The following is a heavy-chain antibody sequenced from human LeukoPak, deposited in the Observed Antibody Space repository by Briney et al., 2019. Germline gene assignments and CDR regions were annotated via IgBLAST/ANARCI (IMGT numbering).Heavy chain of an antibody. D-gene: IGHD2-2*01. CDR1: GDNVSSNSLA. CDR2: TYYRSKWYT. Sequence: SQTLSLTCAISGDNVSSNSLAWNWIRQSPSRGLEWLVRTYYRSKWYTDYAVSVKGRITVNPDTSKNQFSLQLNSVTPEDTAVYYCARGGGYCTTTICYSAWFGPWGQGTLVTVSS. V-gene: IGHV6-1*01. CDR3: ARGGGYCTTTICYSAWFGP. J-gene: IGHJ5*02.